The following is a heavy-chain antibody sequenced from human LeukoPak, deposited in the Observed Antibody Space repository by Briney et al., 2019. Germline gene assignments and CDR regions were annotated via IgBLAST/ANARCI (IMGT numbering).Heavy chain of an antibody. J-gene: IGHJ5*02. Sequence: GGSLRLSCVASGFTVSSNYMSWVRQAPGKGLEWVSVIYSGGSTYYADSVKGRFTISRDNSKNTLYLQMNSLRAEDTAVYYCARGTPTVESWFDPWGQGTLVTVSS. D-gene: IGHD4-17*01. CDR3: ARGTPTVESWFDP. V-gene: IGHV3-66*02. CDR2: IYSGGST. CDR1: GFTVSSNY.